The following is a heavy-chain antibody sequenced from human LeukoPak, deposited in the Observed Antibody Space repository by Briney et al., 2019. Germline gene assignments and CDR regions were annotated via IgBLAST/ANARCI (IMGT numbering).Heavy chain of an antibody. Sequence: SETLSLTCAVSGGSISSGGYSWSWIRQPPGKGLEWIGYIYHSGSTYYNPSLKRRVTISVDRSKNQFSLKLSSVTAADTAVYYCARSNYYGSGSGFGYWGQGTLVTVSS. CDR3: ARSNYYGSGSGFGY. D-gene: IGHD3-10*01. V-gene: IGHV4-30-2*01. CDR2: IYHSGST. J-gene: IGHJ4*02. CDR1: GGSISSGGYS.